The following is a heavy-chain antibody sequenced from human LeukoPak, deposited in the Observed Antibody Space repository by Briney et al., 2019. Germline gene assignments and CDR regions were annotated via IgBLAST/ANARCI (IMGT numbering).Heavy chain of an antibody. Sequence: SETLSLTCAVSGGSFSGYYWSWIRQPPGKGLEWIGEINHSGSTNYNPSLMSRVTISVDTSKNQFSLKLSSVTAADTAVYYCARGEGTAMVFSLDYWGQGTLVTVSS. D-gene: IGHD5-18*01. CDR1: GGSFSGYY. CDR3: ARGEGTAMVFSLDY. CDR2: INHSGST. J-gene: IGHJ4*02. V-gene: IGHV4-34*01.